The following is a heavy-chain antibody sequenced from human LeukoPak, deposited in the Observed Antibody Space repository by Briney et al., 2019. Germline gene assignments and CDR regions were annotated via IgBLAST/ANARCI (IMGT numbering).Heavy chain of an antibody. CDR2: IYHSGST. Sequence: SETLSLTCTVSGGSISSGGYYWSWIRQPPGKGLEWIGYIYHSGSTYYNPSLKSRVTISVDTSKNQFSLKLSSVTAADTAVYFCARMVRSSGWYGDYWGQGTLVTVSS. J-gene: IGHJ4*02. V-gene: IGHV4-30-2*01. CDR3: ARMVRSSGWYGDY. D-gene: IGHD6-19*01. CDR1: GGSISSGGYY.